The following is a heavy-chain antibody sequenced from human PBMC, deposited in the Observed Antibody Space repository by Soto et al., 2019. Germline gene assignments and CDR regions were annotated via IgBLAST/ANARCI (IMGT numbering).Heavy chain of an antibody. Sequence: GGSLRLSCAASGFTFSSYAMSWVRQAPGKGLEWVSAISGSGGSTYYADSVKGRFTISRDNSKNTLYLQMNSLRAEDTAVYYCAKDRVWESSSWYRAFQHWGQGTLVTVSS. J-gene: IGHJ1*01. CDR1: GFTFSSYA. CDR3: AKDRVWESSSWYRAFQH. V-gene: IGHV3-23*01. CDR2: ISGSGGST. D-gene: IGHD6-13*01.